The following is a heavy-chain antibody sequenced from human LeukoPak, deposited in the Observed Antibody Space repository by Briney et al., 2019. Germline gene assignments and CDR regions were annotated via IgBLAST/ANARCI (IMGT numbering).Heavy chain of an antibody. CDR3: ARVFGELFPSYFDY. CDR1: GYSISSGYY. V-gene: IGHV4-38-2*02. D-gene: IGHD3-10*02. J-gene: IGHJ4*02. Sequence: SETLSLTCTVSGYSISSGYYWGWIRQPPGKGLEWIGSIYHSGSTYYNPSLKSRVTISVDTSKNQFSLKLSSVTAADTAVYYCARVFGELFPSYFDYWGQGTLVTVSS. CDR2: IYHSGST.